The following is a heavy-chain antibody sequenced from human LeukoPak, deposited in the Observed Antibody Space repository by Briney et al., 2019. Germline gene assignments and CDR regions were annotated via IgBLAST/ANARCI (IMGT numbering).Heavy chain of an antibody. CDR1: GYSFTSYY. J-gene: IGHJ4*02. Sequence: GASVKVSCKASGYSFTSYYIHWVRQAPGQGLEWMGIINPRGGSTSYAQKFQGRVTMTRDTSTSTVYMELSSLRSEDTAVYYCARDYTRSGSYSPPGYWGQGTLVTVSS. CDR2: INPRGGST. V-gene: IGHV1-46*01. D-gene: IGHD1-26*01. CDR3: ARDYTRSGSYSPPGY.